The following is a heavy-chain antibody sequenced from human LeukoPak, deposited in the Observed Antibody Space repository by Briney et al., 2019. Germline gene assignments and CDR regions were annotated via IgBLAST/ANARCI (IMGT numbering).Heavy chain of an antibody. CDR1: GFTFSSYS. D-gene: IGHD3-10*01. CDR2: ISYDGSNK. V-gene: IGHV3-30*03. CDR3: ARDRIWFGESAFDI. J-gene: IGHJ3*02. Sequence: GGSLRLSCAASGFTFSSYSMNWVRQAPGKGLEWVAVISYDGSNKYYADSVKGRFTISRDNSKNTLYLQMNSLRAEDTAVYYCARDRIWFGESAFDIWGQGTMVTVSS.